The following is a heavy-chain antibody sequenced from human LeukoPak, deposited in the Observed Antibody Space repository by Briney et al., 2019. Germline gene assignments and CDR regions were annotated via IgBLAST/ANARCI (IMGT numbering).Heavy chain of an antibody. Sequence: GGSLRLSCAASGFTFSDYYMSWIRQAPGKGLEWVSYISSSGSTIYYADSMKGRFTISRDNAKNSLYLQMNSLRAEDTAVYYCARDPTTVTTYQSDFDPWGQGTLVTVSS. D-gene: IGHD4-17*01. J-gene: IGHJ5*02. CDR2: ISSSGSTI. CDR3: ARDPTTVTTYQSDFDP. V-gene: IGHV3-11*01. CDR1: GFTFSDYY.